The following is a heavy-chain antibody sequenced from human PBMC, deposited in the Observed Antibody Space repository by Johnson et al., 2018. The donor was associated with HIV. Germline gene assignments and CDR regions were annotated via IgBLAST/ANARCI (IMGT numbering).Heavy chain of an antibody. CDR3: AKGRTYYYDSSGSPWDAFDI. J-gene: IGHJ3*02. D-gene: IGHD3-22*01. CDR2: ISGGSI. V-gene: IGHV3-11*01. CDR1: GFTFSDYY. Sequence: MQLVESGGGLVQPGGSLRLSCVGSGFTFSDYYMSWVRQAPGKGLEWIAYISGGSIGYADSVKGRFTISRDNAKNSLYLQMNSLRAEDTALYYCAKGRTYYYDSSGSPWDAFDIWGQGTMVTVSS.